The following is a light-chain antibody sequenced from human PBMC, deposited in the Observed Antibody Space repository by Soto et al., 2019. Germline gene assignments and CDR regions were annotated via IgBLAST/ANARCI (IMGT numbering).Light chain of an antibody. CDR3: PSYDSSLSGWG. V-gene: IGLV1-40*01. J-gene: IGLJ2*01. CDR1: SSNIGAGYD. Sequence: QSVLTQPPSVSGAPGQRVTISCTGSSSNIGAGYDVHWYQQLPGTAPKLLIYGNSNRPSGVPDRFSGSKSGTSASLAITGLQAEDEGDYFRPSYDSSLSGWGFGGGTKLTVL. CDR2: GNS.